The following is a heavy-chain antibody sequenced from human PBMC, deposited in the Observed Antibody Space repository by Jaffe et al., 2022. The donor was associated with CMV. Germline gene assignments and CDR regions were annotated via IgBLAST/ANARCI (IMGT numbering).Heavy chain of an antibody. D-gene: IGHD4-17*01. CDR2: ISGSGGST. V-gene: IGHV3-23*01. Sequence: EVQLLESGGGLVQPGGSLRLSCAASGFTFSSYAMSWVRQAPGKGLEWVSAISGSGGSTYYADSVKGRFTISRDNSKNTLYLQMNSLRAEDTAVYYCAKGHYGDYGGAAWASLYIDYWGQGTLVTVSS. CDR3: AKGHYGDYGGAAWASLYIDY. CDR1: GFTFSSYA. J-gene: IGHJ4*02.